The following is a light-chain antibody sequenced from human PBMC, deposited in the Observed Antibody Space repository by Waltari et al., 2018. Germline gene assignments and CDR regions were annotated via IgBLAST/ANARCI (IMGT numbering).Light chain of an antibody. J-gene: IGLJ3*02. CDR3: SSYTSSSTLWV. CDR2: DVS. CDR1: SSDAGTYTY. Sequence: QSALTQPASVSGSPGQSITISCTGTSSDAGTYTYVSWYQQHPGKAPKLMIYDVSNRPSGVSNRFSGSKAGNTASLTISGLQAEDEADDYCSSYTSSSTLWVFGGGTKLTVL. V-gene: IGLV2-14*03.